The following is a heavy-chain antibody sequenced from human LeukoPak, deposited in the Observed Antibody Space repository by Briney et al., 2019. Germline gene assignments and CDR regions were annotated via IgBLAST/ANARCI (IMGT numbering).Heavy chain of an antibody. CDR2: IYYSGST. D-gene: IGHD2-15*01. Sequence: PSETLSLTCIVSGGSIRSGGYYWNWIRQYPGKGLEWIGYIYYSGSTYYNPSLKSRVTISVDTSKNQFSLNLYSVTAADTAVYYCARGRYCSADICTGGDSFDIWGQGTMVSVSP. CDR1: GGSIRSGGYY. V-gene: IGHV4-31*03. CDR3: ARGRYCSADICTGGDSFDI. J-gene: IGHJ3*02.